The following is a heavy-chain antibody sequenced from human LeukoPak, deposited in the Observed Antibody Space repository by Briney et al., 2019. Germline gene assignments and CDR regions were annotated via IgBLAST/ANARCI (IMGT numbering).Heavy chain of an antibody. CDR1: GDSASPYF. V-gene: IGHV4-59*08. J-gene: IGHJ4*02. D-gene: IGHD2-21*02. CDR2: IYYSGTT. CDR3: ARLTVGLYFDY. Sequence: SETLSLTCSVSGDSASPYFWSWIRQPPGKGLEWIGYIYYSGTTNYNPSLKSRVTISIDTSKDQFSLKVNSVTAADTPVYYCARLTVGLYFDYWGQGNLVSVSS.